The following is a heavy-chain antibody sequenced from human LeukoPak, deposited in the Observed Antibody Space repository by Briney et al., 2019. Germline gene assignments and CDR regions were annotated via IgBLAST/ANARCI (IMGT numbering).Heavy chain of an antibody. Sequence: PGGSLRLSCAASGFTFSSYAMSWVRQAPGKGLEWVSAINGSGGSTYYADSVKGRFTISRDNSKNTLYLQMNSLRAEDTAVYYCARRSGIAVAGAFDYWGQGTLVTVSS. D-gene: IGHD6-19*01. CDR3: ARRSGIAVAGAFDY. CDR1: GFTFSSYA. J-gene: IGHJ4*02. V-gene: IGHV3-23*01. CDR2: INGSGGST.